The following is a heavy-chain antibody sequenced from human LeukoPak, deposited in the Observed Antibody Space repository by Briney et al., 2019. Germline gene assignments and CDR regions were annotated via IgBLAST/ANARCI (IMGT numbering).Heavy chain of an antibody. J-gene: IGHJ4*02. V-gene: IGHV3-43*01. D-gene: IGHD3-10*01. CDR1: GFTFDDYT. CDR3: AKGKNTGSYLSHVDY. Sequence: GGSLRLSCAASGFTFDDYTMHWVRQARGKGLEWVSLITWDGGSTYYADSVKGRFTISRDNSKNSLYLQMNSLRTEDTALYYCAKGKNTGSYLSHVDYWGQGTLVTVSS. CDR2: ITWDGGST.